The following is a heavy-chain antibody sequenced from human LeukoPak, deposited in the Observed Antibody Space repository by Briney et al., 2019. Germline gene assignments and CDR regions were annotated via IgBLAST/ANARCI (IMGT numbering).Heavy chain of an antibody. J-gene: IGHJ4*02. CDR3: ARGHY. V-gene: IGHV3-53*01. CDR2: IYSGGST. Sequence: PGGSLRLSCAASGFTFSSYAMSWVRQAPGKGLEWVSVIYSGGSTYYADSVKGRFTISRDNSKNTLYLQMNSLRAEDTAVYYCARGHYWGQGTLVTVSS. CDR1: GFTFSSYA.